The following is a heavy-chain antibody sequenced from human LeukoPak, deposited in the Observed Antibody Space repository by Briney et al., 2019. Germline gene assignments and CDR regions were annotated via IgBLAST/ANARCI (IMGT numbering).Heavy chain of an antibody. CDR1: GGSFSGYY. Sequence: SETLSLTCAVYGGSFSGYYWSWIRQPPGKGLEWIGEVNHSGSTNYNPSLKSRVTLSVDTSKNQFSLKLSSVTAADTAVYYCASFYDSSGYYYPLGYWGQGTLVTVSS. CDR2: VNHSGST. D-gene: IGHD3-22*01. CDR3: ASFYDSSGYYYPLGY. V-gene: IGHV4-34*01. J-gene: IGHJ4*02.